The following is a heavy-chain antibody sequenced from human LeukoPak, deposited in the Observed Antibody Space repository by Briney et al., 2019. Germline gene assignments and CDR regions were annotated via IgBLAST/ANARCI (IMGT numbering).Heavy chain of an antibody. CDR2: INHSGST. V-gene: IGHV4-34*01. Sequence: SETLSLTCAVYGGSFSDYYWSWLRQPPGKGLEWIGEINHSGSTNYNPSRKSRVTISVDTSKNQFSLKLSSVTAADTAVYYCALIVVVAATISDYWGQGTLVTVSS. CDR3: ALIVVVAATISDY. D-gene: IGHD2-15*01. CDR1: GGSFSDYY. J-gene: IGHJ4*02.